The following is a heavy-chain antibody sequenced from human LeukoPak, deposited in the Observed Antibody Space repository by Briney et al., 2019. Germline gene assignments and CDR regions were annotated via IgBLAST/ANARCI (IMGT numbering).Heavy chain of an antibody. V-gene: IGHV3-21*01. J-gene: IGHJ3*02. CDR3: AKDLLYYDFWSGYRPHDAFDI. Sequence: GGSLRLSCAASGFTFSSYSMNWARRAPGKGLEWVSSISSSSSYIYYADSVKGRFTISRDNAKNSLYLQMNSLRAEDTAVYYCAKDLLYYDFWSGYRPHDAFDIWGQGTMVTVSS. CDR2: ISSSSSYI. CDR1: GFTFSSYS. D-gene: IGHD3-3*01.